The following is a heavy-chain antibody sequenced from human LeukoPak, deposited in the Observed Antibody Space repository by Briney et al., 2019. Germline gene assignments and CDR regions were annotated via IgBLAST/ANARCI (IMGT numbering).Heavy chain of an antibody. CDR2: ISISSSTI. CDR3: ARTFYYDSSTYPNWFDP. D-gene: IGHD3-22*01. J-gene: IGHJ5*02. CDR1: GFTFSSCS. V-gene: IGHV3-48*02. Sequence: GGSLRLSCAASGFTFSSCSMNWVRQAPGKGLEWVSYISISSSTIYYADSVKGRFTISRDNAKSSLYLQMNTLTDEDTAVYYCARTFYYDSSTYPNWFDPWGQGTLVTVSS.